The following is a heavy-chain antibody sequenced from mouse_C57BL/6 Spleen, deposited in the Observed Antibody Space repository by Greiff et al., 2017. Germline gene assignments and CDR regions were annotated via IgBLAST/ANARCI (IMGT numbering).Heavy chain of an antibody. V-gene: IGHV1-80*01. CDR1: GYAFSSYW. D-gene: IGHD1-1*01. CDR3: ARSYGSSQAWFAY. CDR2: IYPGDGDT. J-gene: IGHJ3*01. Sequence: QVQLQQSGAELVKPGASVKISCKASGYAFSSYWMNWVKQRPGKGLEWIGQIYPGDGDTNYNGKFKGKATLTADKSSSTAYMQLSSLTSEDSAVYFCARSYGSSQAWFAYWGQETLVTVAA.